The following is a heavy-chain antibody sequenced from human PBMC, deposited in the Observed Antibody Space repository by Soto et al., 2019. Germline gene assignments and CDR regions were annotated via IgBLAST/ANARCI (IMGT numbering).Heavy chain of an antibody. CDR3: ATLPPRIVVVMTDLPT. CDR2: IYHTGTT. V-gene: IGHV4-4*02. D-gene: IGHD2-15*01. J-gene: IGHJ5*02. Sequence: QLRESGPGLVKPSGTLSLTCFVSGASISSTYWWSWVRQTPGKRLEWIGQIYHTGTTSYNPSLKNRVTISLDKSNNQFSLRLPSMTAADTAVDYCATLPPRIVVVMTDLPTWGQGTLVTVSS. CDR1: GASISSTYW.